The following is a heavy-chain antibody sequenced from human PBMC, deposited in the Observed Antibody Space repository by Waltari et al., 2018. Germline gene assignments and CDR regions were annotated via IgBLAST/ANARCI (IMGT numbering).Heavy chain of an antibody. CDR1: GYSISSGYY. CDR2: IYHSGST. D-gene: IGHD6-19*01. J-gene: IGHJ5*02. V-gene: IGHV4-38-2*02. Sequence: QVQLQESGPGLVKPSETLSLTCAVSGYSISSGYYWGWIRQPPGKGLEWIGSIYHSGSTYYNPSLKSRVTISVDTSKNQFSLKLSSVTAADTAMYYCARDLGGMAVAGLAVWFDPWGQGTLVTVSS. CDR3: ARDLGGMAVAGLAVWFDP.